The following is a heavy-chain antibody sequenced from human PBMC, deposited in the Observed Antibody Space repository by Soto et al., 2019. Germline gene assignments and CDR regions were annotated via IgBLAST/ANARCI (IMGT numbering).Heavy chain of an antibody. CDR3: SRSLNS. V-gene: IGHV3-7*01. J-gene: IGHJ4*02. CDR2: INQDGSEK. CDR1: GFTFSTYW. Sequence: EVQLRESGGGLVQPGGSLRLSCAASGFTFSTYWMDWVRQTPGKGLEWVANINQDGSEKNYVDSVKGRFTIYRDNAKNSLYLQMSSLTAEDSALYYCSRSLNSCGQGTLVTVSS.